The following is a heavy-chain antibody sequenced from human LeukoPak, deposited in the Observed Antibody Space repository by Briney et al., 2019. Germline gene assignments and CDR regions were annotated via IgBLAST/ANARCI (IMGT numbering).Heavy chain of an antibody. Sequence: SGTLSLTCAVSGGSISSSNWWSWVRQPPGKGLEWIGEIYHSGSTNYNPSLKSRVTISVDTSKNQFSLKLSSVTAADTAVYYCSYYDILTGYPEGYWGQGTLVTVSS. CDR1: GGSISSSNW. J-gene: IGHJ4*02. CDR2: IYHSGST. V-gene: IGHV4-4*02. D-gene: IGHD3-9*01. CDR3: SYYDILTGYPEGY.